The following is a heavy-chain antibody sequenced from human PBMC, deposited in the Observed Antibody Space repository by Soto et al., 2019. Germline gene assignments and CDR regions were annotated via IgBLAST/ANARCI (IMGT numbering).Heavy chain of an antibody. CDR2: INHSGST. D-gene: IGHD3-10*01. CDR3: ARVNGQYYYGSGSYYRY. Sequence: SETLSLTCAVYGGSFSGYYWSWIRQPPGKGLEWIGEINHSGSTNYNPSLKSRVTISVDTSKNQFSLKLSSVTAADTAVYYCARVNGQYYYGSGSYYRYWGQGTLVTVSS. V-gene: IGHV4-34*01. CDR1: GGSFSGYY. J-gene: IGHJ4*02.